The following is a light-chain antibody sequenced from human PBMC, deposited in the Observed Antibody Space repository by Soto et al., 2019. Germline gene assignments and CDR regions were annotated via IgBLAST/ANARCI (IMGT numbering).Light chain of an antibody. Sequence: DVQMTQSPSTLSASVGDRVTIACRASQPVSDYLAWYQLKPGKAPKLLMYRASTLQSGVPSRFSGAGSGTEFTLTISSLEPDDFATYYCLQYDDFPLSVGEGTKVEVK. CDR3: LQYDDFPLS. V-gene: IGKV1-5*03. CDR2: RAS. J-gene: IGKJ4*01. CDR1: QPVSDY.